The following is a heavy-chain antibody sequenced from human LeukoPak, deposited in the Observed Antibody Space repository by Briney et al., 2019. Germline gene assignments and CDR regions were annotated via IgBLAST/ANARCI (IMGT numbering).Heavy chain of an antibody. D-gene: IGHD3-3*01. Sequence: GASVKVSCKASGYTFTSYGISWVRQAPGQGLEWMGWISAYNGNTNYAQKLQGRVTMTTDTSTSTAYMELRSLRSDDTAVYYCARDEPPHYDFWSGYEAYYMDVWGKGTTVIVSS. J-gene: IGHJ6*03. CDR2: ISAYNGNT. V-gene: IGHV1-18*01. CDR3: ARDEPPHYDFWSGYEAYYMDV. CDR1: GYTFTSYG.